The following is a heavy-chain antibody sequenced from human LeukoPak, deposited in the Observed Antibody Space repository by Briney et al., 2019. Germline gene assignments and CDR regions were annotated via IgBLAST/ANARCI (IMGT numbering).Heavy chain of an antibody. CDR2: INTNTGNP. D-gene: IGHD3-22*01. CDR3: ARNTYYDTSGRGDS. Sequence: ASVKVSCKASGYTFTSYAMNWVRQAPGQGLEWMGWINTNTGNPTYAQGFTGRFVFSLDTSVSAAYLQISSLKAEDTAVYYCARNTYYDTSGRGDSWGQGTLVTVSS. V-gene: IGHV7-4-1*02. J-gene: IGHJ4*02. CDR1: GYTFTSYA.